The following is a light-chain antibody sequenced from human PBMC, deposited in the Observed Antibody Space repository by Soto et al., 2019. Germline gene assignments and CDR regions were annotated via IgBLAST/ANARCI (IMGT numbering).Light chain of an antibody. CDR3: QQYGSSPNT. Sequence: EIVLTQSPGTLSLSPGERATLSCRASQSVRSSYLAWYQQKPGQAPRLLIYGASSRATGIPDRFSGSGSGTDFTLTISRLEPEGFAVYYCQQYGSSPNTFGQGTKLEIK. J-gene: IGKJ2*01. CDR1: QSVRSSY. CDR2: GAS. V-gene: IGKV3-20*01.